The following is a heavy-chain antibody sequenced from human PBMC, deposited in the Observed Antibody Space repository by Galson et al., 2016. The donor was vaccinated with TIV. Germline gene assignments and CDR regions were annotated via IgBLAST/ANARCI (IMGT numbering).Heavy chain of an antibody. D-gene: IGHD5-12*01. CDR1: GFIFSGSA. J-gene: IGHJ6*02. Sequence: SLRLSCAASGFIFSGSAMHWVRQASGKGLEWVGRIRSKANNYATAYAASVKGRFTISRDDSKNTAYLQMNSLKTEDTAVYYCTRQVGSGYDPYFYYYDGMDVWGQGTTVTVSS. CDR2: IRSKANNYAT. CDR3: TRQVGSGYDPYFYYYDGMDV. V-gene: IGHV3-73*01.